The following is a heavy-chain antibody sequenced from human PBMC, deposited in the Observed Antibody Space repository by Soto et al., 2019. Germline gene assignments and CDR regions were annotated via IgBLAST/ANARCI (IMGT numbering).Heavy chain of an antibody. D-gene: IGHD3-16*01. V-gene: IGHV1-18*01. CDR1: GYTFIRYG. J-gene: IGHJ6*02. Sequence: QVRLVQSAAEVKKPGASVKVSCKASGYTFIRYGITWVRQAPGQGLEWMGWISADNDYTNYAQKLQGRVTMTTDTSTSTVYMELRSLRSDDTAVYYCARGGYYDKVWGKMNYYGLDVWGQGTTVTVSS. CDR2: ISADNDYT. CDR3: ARGGYYDKVWGKMNYYGLDV.